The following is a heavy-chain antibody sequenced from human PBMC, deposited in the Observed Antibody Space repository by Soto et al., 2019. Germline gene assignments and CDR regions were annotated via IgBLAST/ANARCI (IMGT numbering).Heavy chain of an antibody. D-gene: IGHD6-6*01. CDR2: ISDSGDIT. CDR1: EFTFSTYA. CDR3: AKPCVSSIADRSPRFGY. V-gene: IGHV3-23*01. J-gene: IGHJ4*02. Sequence: PGGSLRLSCAASEFTFSTYAMTWVRQAPGRGLQWVATISDSGDITYYADSVKGRFTISRDNSRNTLYLQMSNLRAEDSALYSCAKPCVSSIADRSPRFGYWGRGTLVTVSS.